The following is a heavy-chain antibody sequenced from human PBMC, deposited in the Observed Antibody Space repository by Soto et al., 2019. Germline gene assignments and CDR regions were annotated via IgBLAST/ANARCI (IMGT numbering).Heavy chain of an antibody. CDR1: GGSISSGDYY. D-gene: IGHD6-13*01. V-gene: IGHV4-31*03. CDR2: IYYSGRT. Sequence: SETLSLTCTVSGGSISSGDYYWIWIRQHPGKGLEWIGYIYYSGRTNYNPSLKGRVIISVDTSKNQFSLKLTSVTAADTAVYYCARGRRYTSSWYWFDPWGQGTLVTVSS. CDR3: ARGRRYTSSWYWFDP. J-gene: IGHJ5*02.